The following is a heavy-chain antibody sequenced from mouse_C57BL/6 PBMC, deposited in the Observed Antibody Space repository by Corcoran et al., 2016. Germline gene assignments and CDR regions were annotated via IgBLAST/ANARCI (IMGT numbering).Heavy chain of an antibody. J-gene: IGHJ3*01. CDR2: IYPRSGNT. D-gene: IGHD1-1*01. Sequence: QVQLQQSGAELARPGASVKLSCKASGYTFTSYGISWVKQRTGQGLEWIGEIYPRSGNTYYNEKFKGKATLTADKSSSTAYMELRSLTSEDSAVYFCARSGGSSPYYFDYWGQGTLVTVSA. CDR3: ARSGGSSPYYFDY. CDR1: GYTFTSYG. V-gene: IGHV1-81*01.